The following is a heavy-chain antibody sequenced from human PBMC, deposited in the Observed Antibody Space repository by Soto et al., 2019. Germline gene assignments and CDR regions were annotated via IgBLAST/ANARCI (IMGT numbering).Heavy chain of an antibody. CDR2: INHSGST. CDR3: ARGQRGDYFYYYYYMDV. Sequence: SETLSLTCAVYGGSFSGYYWSWIRQPPGKGLEWIGEINHSGSTNYNPSLKSRVTISVDTSKNQFSLKLSSVTAADTAVYYCARGQRGDYFYYYYYMDVSGKGTTVTGSS. J-gene: IGHJ6*03. V-gene: IGHV4-34*01. D-gene: IGHD4-17*01. CDR1: GGSFSGYY.